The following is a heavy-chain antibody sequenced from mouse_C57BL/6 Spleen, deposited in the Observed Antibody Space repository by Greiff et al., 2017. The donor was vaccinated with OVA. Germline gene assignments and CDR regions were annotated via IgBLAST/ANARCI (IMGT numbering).Heavy chain of an antibody. CDR1: GFTFSDYY. J-gene: IGHJ2*01. Sequence: EVQVVESGGGLVQPGGSLKLSCAASGFTFSDYYMYWVRQTPEKRLEWVAYISNGGGSTYYPDTVKGRFTISRDNAKNTLYLQMSRLKSEDTAMYYCARRDFTTVVADYWGQGTTLTVSS. V-gene: IGHV5-12*01. CDR2: ISNGGGST. CDR3: ARRDFTTVVADY. D-gene: IGHD1-1*01.